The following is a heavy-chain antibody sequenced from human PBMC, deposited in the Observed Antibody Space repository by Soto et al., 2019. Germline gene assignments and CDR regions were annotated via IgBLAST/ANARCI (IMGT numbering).Heavy chain of an antibody. CDR2: INPDSGAT. CDR3: ARGHYATGGYPFPYFDY. V-gene: IGHV1-2*02. J-gene: IGHJ4*02. Sequence: HEHLVQSGAEVKRPGASLKVSCKASGYSFTGYYIHWVRQAPGQGLEWMGWINPDSGATNYAQNFQGRVTLTSATPISTASMDLTSLTSDDTAVYYCARGHYATGGYPFPYFDYWGQGPLVIVSS. CDR1: GYSFTGYY. D-gene: IGHD2-8*02.